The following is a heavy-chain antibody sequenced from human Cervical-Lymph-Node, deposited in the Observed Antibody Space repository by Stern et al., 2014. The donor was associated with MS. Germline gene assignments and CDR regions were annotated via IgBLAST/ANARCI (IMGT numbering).Heavy chain of an antibody. Sequence: VQLVQSGAEVKKPGASVKVSCKASGYTFTSYGISWVRQAPGQGLEWMGWISAYNGKTNYAQKLQGRVTMTTDTSTSTAYMELRSLRSDDTAVYYCARDRYYYDSSGYYPFDYWGQGTLVTVSS. D-gene: IGHD3-22*01. CDR1: GYTFTSYG. V-gene: IGHV1-18*01. CDR3: ARDRYYYDSSGYYPFDY. CDR2: ISAYNGKT. J-gene: IGHJ4*02.